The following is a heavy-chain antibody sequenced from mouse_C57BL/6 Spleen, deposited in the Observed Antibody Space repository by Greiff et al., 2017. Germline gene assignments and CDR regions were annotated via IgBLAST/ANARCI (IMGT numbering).Heavy chain of an antibody. CDR3: ARRMVTTSYWYFDV. J-gene: IGHJ1*03. D-gene: IGHD2-2*01. Sequence: EVMLVESGGGLVKPGGSLKLSCAASGFTFSDYGLHWVRQAPEKGLEWVAYISSGSSTIYYADTVKGRFTISRDNAKNTLFLQMTSLRSEDTAMYYCARRMVTTSYWYFDVWGTGTTVTVSS. V-gene: IGHV5-17*01. CDR1: GFTFSDYG. CDR2: ISSGSSTI.